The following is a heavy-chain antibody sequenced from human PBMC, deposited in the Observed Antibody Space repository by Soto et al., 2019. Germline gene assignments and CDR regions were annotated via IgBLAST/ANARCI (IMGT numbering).Heavy chain of an antibody. CDR2: ISGSGGST. Sequence: GGSLRLSCAASGFTFSSYAMSWVRQAPGKGLEWVSAISGSGGSTYYADSVKGRFTISRDNSKNTLYLQMNSLRAEDTAVYYCAKDRNYGDYVGGSNYYWGQGTLVTVSS. CDR1: GFTFSSYA. J-gene: IGHJ4*02. V-gene: IGHV3-23*01. D-gene: IGHD4-17*01. CDR3: AKDRNYGDYVGGSNYY.